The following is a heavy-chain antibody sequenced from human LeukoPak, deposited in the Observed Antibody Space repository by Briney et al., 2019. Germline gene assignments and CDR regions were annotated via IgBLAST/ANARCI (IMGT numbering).Heavy chain of an antibody. V-gene: IGHV3-66*02. CDR1: GFTVSNDY. J-gene: IGHJ5*02. CDR3: ARDRAGAQSWVALDP. Sequence: GGSLRLSCAASGFTVSNDYMAWVRQAPGRGLEWVSLIYGDGTTFYTDSVKGRFTISRDNFKNTLYLQMSRLRPEDTDLYYCARDRAGAQSWVALDPWGQGTLVSVSS. D-gene: IGHD3-10*01. CDR2: IYGDGTT.